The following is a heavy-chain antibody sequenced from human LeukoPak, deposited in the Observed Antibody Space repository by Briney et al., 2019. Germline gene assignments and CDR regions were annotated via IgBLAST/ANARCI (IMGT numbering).Heavy chain of an antibody. CDR1: GFTFKSYS. CDR3: ARDYEVEGCHYYCGMDV. CDR2: ISSSSSTI. V-gene: IGHV3-48*04. J-gene: IGHJ6*02. D-gene: IGHD3-3*01. Sequence: GGSLRLSCAASGFTFKSYSMNWVRQAPGKGLEWVSYISSSSSTIYYADSVKGRFTISRDNAKNSLYLQVNSLRAEDTAVYYCARDYEVEGCHYYCGMDVWGQGTTVTVSS.